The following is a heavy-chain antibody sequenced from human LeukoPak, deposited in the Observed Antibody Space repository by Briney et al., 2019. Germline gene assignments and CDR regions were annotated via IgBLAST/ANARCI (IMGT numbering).Heavy chain of an antibody. V-gene: IGHV3-23*01. CDR3: ATPMTYFDY. CDR1: GFTFSSYA. Sequence: GGSPRLSCAASGFTFSSYAMSWVRQAPGKGLEWVSAISGSGGSTYYADSVKGRFTISRDNSKNTLYLQMNSLRAEGTAVYYCATPMTYFDYWGQGTLVTVSS. J-gene: IGHJ4*02. CDR2: ISGSGGST.